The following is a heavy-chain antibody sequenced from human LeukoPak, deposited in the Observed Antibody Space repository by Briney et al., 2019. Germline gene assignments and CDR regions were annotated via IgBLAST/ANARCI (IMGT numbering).Heavy chain of an antibody. Sequence: PGGSLRLSCAASGFTVSSNYMSWVRQAPGKGLEWVSVIYSGGSTYYADSVKGRLTISRDNSKNTLYLQMNSLRAEDTAVYYCARGHGTTDNPYYYYYGMDVWGQGTTVTVSS. D-gene: IGHD1-1*01. V-gene: IGHV3-53*01. CDR2: IYSGGST. J-gene: IGHJ6*02. CDR1: GFTVSSNY. CDR3: ARGHGTTDNPYYYYYGMDV.